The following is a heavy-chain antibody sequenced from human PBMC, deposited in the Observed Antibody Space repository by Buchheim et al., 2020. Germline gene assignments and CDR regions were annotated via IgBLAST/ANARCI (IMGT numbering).Heavy chain of an antibody. CDR3: ARLSRDDYGDYDYYFDY. CDR2: IYHSGST. Sequence: QVQLQESGPGLVKPSGTLSLTCAVSGGSISSSNWWSWVRQPPGKGLEWIGEIYHSGSTNYNPSLKSRVTISVDKFQNQCSPKLSSVTAADTAVYYCARLSRDDYGDYDYYFDYWGQGTL. J-gene: IGHJ4*02. D-gene: IGHD4-17*01. CDR1: GGSISSSNW. V-gene: IGHV4-4*02.